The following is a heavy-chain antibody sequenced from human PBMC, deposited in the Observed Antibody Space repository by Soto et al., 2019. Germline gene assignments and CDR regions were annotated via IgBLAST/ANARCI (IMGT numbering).Heavy chain of an antibody. CDR2: IFCSGST. D-gene: IGHD2-15*01. CDR1: GDSINSGSYY. CDR3: ARHLTYCSAGSCYSDFPYYGMDV. V-gene: IGHV4-39*01. J-gene: IGHJ6*02. Sequence: PSDNLTLTCTVSGDSINSGSYYWSWIRQPPGNGLVWIGSIFCSGSTYYNPSLKSRVTISVDTSKNQFSLKLSSVTAADTAVYYCARHLTYCSAGSCYSDFPYYGMDVWGQGTTVT.